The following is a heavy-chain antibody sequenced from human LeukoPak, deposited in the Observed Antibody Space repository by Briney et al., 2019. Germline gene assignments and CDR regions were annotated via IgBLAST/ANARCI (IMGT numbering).Heavy chain of an antibody. CDR2: ISSSGTII. J-gene: IGHJ4*02. V-gene: IGHV3-48*03. D-gene: IGHD2-8*02. Sequence: PGGSLRLSCAASGFTFSNYEVNWVRQAPGKGLEWVSYISSSGTIIYYADSVKGRFTISRDNAKNSLYLQMNSLRAEDTAVYYCTRAVSGGRFYSDYWGQGTLVTVSS. CDR1: GFTFSNYE. CDR3: TRAVSGGRFYSDY.